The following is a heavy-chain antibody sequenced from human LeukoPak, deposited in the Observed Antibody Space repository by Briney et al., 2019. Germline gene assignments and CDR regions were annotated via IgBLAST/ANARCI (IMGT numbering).Heavy chain of an antibody. V-gene: IGHV4-39*07. J-gene: IGHJ4*02. CDR2: IYYSGST. Sequence: SETLSLTCAVFGGSISSSSYYWGWIRQPPGKGLEWIGSIYYSGSTFYNPSLKSRVTISADTSKNQFSLKLRYVTAADTAVYYCAFGESFDYWGQGTLVTVSS. CDR1: GGSISSSSYY. CDR3: AFGESFDY. D-gene: IGHD3-10*01.